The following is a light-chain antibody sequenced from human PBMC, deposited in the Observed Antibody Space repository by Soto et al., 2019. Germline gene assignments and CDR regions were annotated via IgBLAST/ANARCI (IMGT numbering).Light chain of an antibody. J-gene: IGLJ3*02. Sequence: QSVLTQPPSASGTPGQSLTISCSGSSSNIGSHFVYWYRHLPGTAPKLLIFRDGQRPSGVPARFFGSKSGTSASLAITGLRSEDEADYYCAVWDQSLTGWVFGGGTKVTVL. CDR1: SSNIGSHF. CDR3: AVWDQSLTGWV. CDR2: RDG. V-gene: IGLV1-47*01.